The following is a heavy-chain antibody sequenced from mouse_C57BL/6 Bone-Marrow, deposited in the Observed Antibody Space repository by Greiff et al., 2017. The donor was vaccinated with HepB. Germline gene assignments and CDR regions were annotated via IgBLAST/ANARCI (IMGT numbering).Heavy chain of an antibody. V-gene: IGHV1-55*01. J-gene: IGHJ3*01. CDR2: IYPGSGST. CDR1: GYTFTSYW. CDR3: GRGGGWLPFAY. Sequence: QVQLKQPGAELVKPGASVKMSCKASGYTFTSYWITWVKQRPGQGLEWIGDIYPGSGSTNYNEKFKSKATLTVDTSSSTAYMQLSSLTSEDAAVYYWGRGGGWLPFAYWGQGTLVTVSA. D-gene: IGHD2-3*01.